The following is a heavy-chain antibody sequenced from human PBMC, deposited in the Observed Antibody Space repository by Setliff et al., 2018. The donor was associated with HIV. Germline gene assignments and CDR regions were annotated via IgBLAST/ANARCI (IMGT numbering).Heavy chain of an antibody. D-gene: IGHD3-16*01. J-gene: IGHJ3*02. CDR2: MYTSGVA. CDR3: ARDPKVEWDLLGAFDI. Sequence: SETLSLTCTVSGGSISSYYWSWIRQPAGKGLEWVGRMYTSGVAKYNPSLESRVTMSVDTSKNQMSLELTSVTAADTAVYYCARDPKVEWDLLGAFDIWGQGTMVTVSS. V-gene: IGHV4-4*07. CDR1: GGSISSYY.